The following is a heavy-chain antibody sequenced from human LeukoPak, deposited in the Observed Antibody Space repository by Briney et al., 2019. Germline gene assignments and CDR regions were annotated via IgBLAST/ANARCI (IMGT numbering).Heavy chain of an antibody. CDR3: ARDREQQLRPFDP. D-gene: IGHD6-13*01. J-gene: IGHJ5*02. CDR1: GYTFTSYG. Sequence: GASVKLSCTASGYTFTSYGISWVRQSPGQGLEWMGWISAYNGNTNYAQKLQGRVTMTTDTSTSTAYMELRSLRSDDTAVYYCARDREQQLRPFDPWGQGTLVTVSS. CDR2: ISAYNGNT. V-gene: IGHV1-18*01.